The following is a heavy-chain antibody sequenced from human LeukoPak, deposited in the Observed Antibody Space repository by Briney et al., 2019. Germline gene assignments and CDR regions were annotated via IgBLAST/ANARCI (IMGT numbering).Heavy chain of an antibody. CDR2: IRYDGSNK. D-gene: IGHD5-18*01. J-gene: IGHJ3*02. V-gene: IGHV3-30*02. Sequence: PGGSLRLSCAASGFTFSSYGMHWVRQAPGKGLEWVAFIRYDGSNKYYADSVKGRFTISRDNSKNTLYLQMNSLRAEDTAVNYCATITAMANDAFDIWGQGTMVTVSS. CDR3: ATITAMANDAFDI. CDR1: GFTFSSYG.